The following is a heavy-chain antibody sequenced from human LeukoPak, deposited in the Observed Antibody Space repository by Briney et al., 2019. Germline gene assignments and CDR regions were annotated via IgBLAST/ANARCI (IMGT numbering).Heavy chain of an antibody. V-gene: IGHV3-7*01. CDR2: INQDGSKE. D-gene: IGHD5-12*01. CDR1: GFTFSNYW. Sequence: GGSLRLSCAASGFTFSNYWMTWVRQAPGKGLEWVAHINQDGSKEYYMDSVKARYTISRDNAKNSLSLQMNSLRAEDTAVYYCVRDGGVSGYDLLDYWGQGTLVTVSS. CDR3: VRDGGVSGYDLLDY. J-gene: IGHJ4*02.